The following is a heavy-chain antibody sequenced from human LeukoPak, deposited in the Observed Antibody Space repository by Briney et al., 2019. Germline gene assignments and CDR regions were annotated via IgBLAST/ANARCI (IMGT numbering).Heavy chain of an antibody. CDR3: ASYRVSSSAWSCYDY. Sequence: PGGSLRLSCAASGLTFSSYGMHWVRQAPGKGLEWVAFIRYDGSNKYYADSVKGRFTISRDNSKNTLYLQMNSLRAEDTAVYYCASYRVSSSAWSCYDYWGQGTLVTVSS. CDR1: GLTFSSYG. CDR2: IRYDGSNK. D-gene: IGHD6-19*01. J-gene: IGHJ4*02. V-gene: IGHV3-30*02.